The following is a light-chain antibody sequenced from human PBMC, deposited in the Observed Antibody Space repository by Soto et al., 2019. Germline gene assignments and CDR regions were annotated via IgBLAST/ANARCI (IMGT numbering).Light chain of an antibody. CDR2: LNSDGSH. J-gene: IGLJ2*01. V-gene: IGLV4-69*01. CDR1: SGHSNYA. Sequence: QLVLTQSPSASDSLGASVKLTCTLSSGHSNYAIAWHQQQSEKGPRYLMKLNSDGSHSKGDAIPDRFSGSSSGAERYLTISRLHSEDAAAYYCQTWGSGIVVFGGGTKLTVL. CDR3: QTWGSGIVV.